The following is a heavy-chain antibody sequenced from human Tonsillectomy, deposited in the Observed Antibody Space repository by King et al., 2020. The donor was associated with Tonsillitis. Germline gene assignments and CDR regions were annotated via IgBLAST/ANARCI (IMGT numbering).Heavy chain of an antibody. CDR1: GFTFSGSA. Sequence: VQLVESGGGLVQPGGSLKLSCAASGFTFSGSAMHWVRQASGKGLEWVGRIRSKANSYATAYAASVKGRFTISRDDSKNTAYLQMNSLKTEDTAVYYCTTPYSYGYFSFDYWGQGTLVTVSS. CDR3: TTPYSYGYFSFDY. J-gene: IGHJ4*02. V-gene: IGHV3-73*01. D-gene: IGHD5-18*01. CDR2: IRSKANSYAT.